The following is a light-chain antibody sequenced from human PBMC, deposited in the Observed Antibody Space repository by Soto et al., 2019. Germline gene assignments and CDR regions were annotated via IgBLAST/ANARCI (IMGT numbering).Light chain of an antibody. V-gene: IGKV1-5*03. CDR1: QDLSSW. J-gene: IGKJ2*01. CDR2: MAS. CDR3: QQYNSYPYT. Sequence: DIQMTQSPSTLSASVGDRVTITCRASQDLSSWLAWYQQKPGKAPKVLIYMASNLESGVPSRFSGSGSGTEFTLTISTLQPYDFPPYYCQQYNSYPYTFGQGTKLQIK.